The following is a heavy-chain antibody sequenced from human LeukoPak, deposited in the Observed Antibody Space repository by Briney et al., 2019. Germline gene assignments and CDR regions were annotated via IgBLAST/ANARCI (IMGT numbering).Heavy chain of an antibody. CDR1: GGSISSSNSY. Sequence: SETLSLTCTVSGGSISSSNSYWGWIRQPPGKGLEWIGTLSYSGSTHYNPSLKSRITISVDTSKSQFSLRLSSVTAADTALYYCARHIQGANVCDYWGQGTLVTVPS. V-gene: IGHV4-39*01. CDR3: ARHIQGANVCDY. D-gene: IGHD2-21*01. J-gene: IGHJ4*02. CDR2: LSYSGST.